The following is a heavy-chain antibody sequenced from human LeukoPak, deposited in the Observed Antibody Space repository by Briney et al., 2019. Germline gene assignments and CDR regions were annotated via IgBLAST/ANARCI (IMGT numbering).Heavy chain of an antibody. J-gene: IGHJ6*03. CDR3: AREDIVVVPAAESYYYYYMDV. CDR1: GGTFSSYA. CDR2: IIPIFGTA. D-gene: IGHD2-2*01. V-gene: IGHV1-69*13. Sequence: SVKVSCKASGGTFSSYAISWVRQAPGQGLEWMGGIIPIFGTANYAQKFQGRVTITADESTSTAYMELSSLRSEDTAVYYCAREDIVVVPAAESYYYYYMDVWGKGTTVTVSS.